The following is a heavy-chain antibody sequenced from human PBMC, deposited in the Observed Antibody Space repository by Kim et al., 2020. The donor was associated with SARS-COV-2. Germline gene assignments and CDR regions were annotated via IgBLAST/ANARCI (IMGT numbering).Heavy chain of an antibody. CDR1: GGSFSGYY. J-gene: IGHJ4*01. CDR3: SRGRGGRTVVTRGWGTDY. Sequence: SETLSLTCAVYGGSFSGYYWSWIRQPPGKGLELIGEIKHSGSTNYNPSLKSRVTISLDTSKNQSSLKLSSGTAADTAAFYWSRGRGGRTVVTRGWGTDY. CDR2: IKHSGST. D-gene: IGHD2-15*01. V-gene: IGHV4-34*01.